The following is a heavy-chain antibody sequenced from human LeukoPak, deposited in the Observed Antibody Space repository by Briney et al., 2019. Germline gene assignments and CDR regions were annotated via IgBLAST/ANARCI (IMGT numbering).Heavy chain of an antibody. CDR2: IYSGGST. Sequence: GGSLRLSCAASGFTVSSNYMSWVRQAPGKGLEWVSVIYSGGSTYYADSVKGRFTISRDNSKNTLYLQMNSLRAEDTAVYYCANLRDGPKNNDYWGQGTLVTVSS. CDR1: GFTVSSNY. V-gene: IGHV3-66*01. CDR3: ANLRDGPKNNDY. J-gene: IGHJ4*02.